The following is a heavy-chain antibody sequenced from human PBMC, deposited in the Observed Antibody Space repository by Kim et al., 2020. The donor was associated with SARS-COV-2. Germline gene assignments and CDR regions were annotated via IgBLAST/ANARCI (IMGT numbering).Heavy chain of an antibody. V-gene: IGHV1-69*02. CDR1: GGTFSSYT. J-gene: IGHJ6*02. Sequence: SVKVSCKASGGTFSSYTISWVRQAPGQGLEWMGRIIPILGIANYAQKFQGRVTITADKSTSTAYMELSSLRSEDTAVYYCAFAGRSGFGELFPYYYGMDVWGQGTTVTVSS. CDR2: IIPILGIA. CDR3: AFAGRSGFGELFPYYYGMDV. D-gene: IGHD3-10*01.